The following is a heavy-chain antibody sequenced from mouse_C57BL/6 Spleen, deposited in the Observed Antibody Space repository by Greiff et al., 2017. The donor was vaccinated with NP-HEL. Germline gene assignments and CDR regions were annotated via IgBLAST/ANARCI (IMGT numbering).Heavy chain of an antibody. V-gene: IGHV1-76*01. J-gene: IGHJ2*01. D-gene: IGHD1-2*01. CDR2: IYPGSGNT. CDR1: GYTFTDYY. CDR3: ARTDLRPFDY. Sequence: QVQLQQSGAELVRPGASVKLSCKASGYTFTDYYINWVKQRPGQGLEWIARIYPGSGNTYYNEKFKGKATLTAEKSSSTAYMQLSSLTSEDSAVYFCARTDLRPFDYWGQGTTLTVSS.